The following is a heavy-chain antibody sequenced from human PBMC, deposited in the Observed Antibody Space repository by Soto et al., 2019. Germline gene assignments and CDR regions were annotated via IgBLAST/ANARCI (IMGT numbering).Heavy chain of an antibody. D-gene: IGHD4-17*01. Sequence: GGSLRLSCAASGFTFSSYSMNWVRQAPGKGLEWVSYISSSSRTIYYADSVKGRFTISRDSAKNSLYLQMTSLRVEDTAVYHCARDGYGDYSQDYWGQGTLVTVSS. V-gene: IGHV3-48*01. CDR2: ISSSSRTI. CDR1: GFTFSSYS. CDR3: ARDGYGDYSQDY. J-gene: IGHJ4*02.